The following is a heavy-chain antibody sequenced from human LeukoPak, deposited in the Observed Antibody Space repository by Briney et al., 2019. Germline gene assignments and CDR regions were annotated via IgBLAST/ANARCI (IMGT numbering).Heavy chain of an antibody. CDR1: GYSISCGYY. J-gene: IGHJ6*03. Sequence: PSDTLSLPCAVSGYSISCGYYWGWIRPPPGTGLEWIGSIYHSGSTYYNPSLKSRDTISVDTSKNRFSLKLRSVSAADTAVYYCARGASGYDSHYYYYMDVWGKGTTVTVSS. V-gene: IGHV4-38-2*01. CDR3: ARGASGYDSHYYYYMDV. CDR2: IYHSGST. D-gene: IGHD5-12*01.